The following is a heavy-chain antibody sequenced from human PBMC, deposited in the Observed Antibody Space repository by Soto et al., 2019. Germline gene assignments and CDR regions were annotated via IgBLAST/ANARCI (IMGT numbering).Heavy chain of an antibody. CDR2: IYYSGST. CDR1: GGSISNYY. V-gene: IGHV4-59*08. CDR3: ARHSSRWYYFDY. J-gene: IGHJ4*02. Sequence: SETLSLTCTVSGGSISNYYWSWIRQPPGKGLEWIGYIYYSGSTNYNPSLKSRLTISVDTSKNQFSLNLSSVTAADTAVYYCARHSSRWYYFDYWGQGTLVTVSS. D-gene: IGHD6-13*01.